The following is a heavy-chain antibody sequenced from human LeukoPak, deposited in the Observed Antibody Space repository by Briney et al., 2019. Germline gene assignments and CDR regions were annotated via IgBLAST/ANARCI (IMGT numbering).Heavy chain of an antibody. J-gene: IGHJ4*02. CDR3: ARGGDSSGCYYDGEDY. D-gene: IGHD3-22*01. Sequence: ASVKVSCKASGYTFTGYYMHWVRQAPGQGLEWMGWINPNSGGTNYAQKFQGRVTMTRDTSISTAYMELSRLRSDDTAVYYCARGGDSSGCYYDGEDYWGQGTLVTVSS. CDR1: GYTFTGYY. V-gene: IGHV1-2*02. CDR2: INPNSGGT.